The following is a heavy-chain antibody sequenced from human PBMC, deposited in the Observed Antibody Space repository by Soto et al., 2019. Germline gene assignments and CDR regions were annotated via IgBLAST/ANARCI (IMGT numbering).Heavy chain of an antibody. V-gene: IGHV1-69*01. Sequence: QVQLVQSGAEVKKPGSSVKVSCKTSGGTFSSYAISWVRRAPGQGLESRGGIIPISDTTNYAQKFQGRVAITADESTSTAEMEVGSLRSEDTVVYYCARSQSSSTSLETYYYYYYGMDVWGQGTTVTVSS. CDR2: IIPISDTT. CDR3: ARSQSSSTSLETYYYYYYGMDV. D-gene: IGHD2-2*01. J-gene: IGHJ6*02. CDR1: GGTFSSYA.